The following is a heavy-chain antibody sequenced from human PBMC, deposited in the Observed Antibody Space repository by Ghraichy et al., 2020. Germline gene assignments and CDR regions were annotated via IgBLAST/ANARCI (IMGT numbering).Heavy chain of an antibody. J-gene: IGHJ2*01. CDR3: ARVQQWLGLGDFYWYFDL. Sequence: SETLSLTCTVSGGSISSSSYYWGWIRQPPGKGLDWIGSIYYSGSTYSNPSLKSRVTISVDTSKNQFSLKLSSVTAADTAVYYCARVQQWLGLGDFYWYFDLWGRGTLVTVSS. CDR2: IYYSGST. D-gene: IGHD6-19*01. V-gene: IGHV4-39*01. CDR1: GGSISSSSYY.